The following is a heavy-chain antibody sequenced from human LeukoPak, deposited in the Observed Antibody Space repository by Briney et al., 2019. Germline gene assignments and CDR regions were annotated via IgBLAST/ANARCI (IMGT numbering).Heavy chain of an antibody. CDR1: GGSIIDNSFY. J-gene: IGHJ4*02. D-gene: IGHD2-8*02. Sequence: SETLSLTCTVTGGSIIDNSFYWGWIRQPPGKGLEWIGRIFHSGTTNYNPSLERRVTIAVVTSKNQFSLRLTSVTAADTALYYCARLTDAWGQGTRVTVSS. CDR2: IFHSGTT. V-gene: IGHV4-39*01. CDR3: ARLTDA.